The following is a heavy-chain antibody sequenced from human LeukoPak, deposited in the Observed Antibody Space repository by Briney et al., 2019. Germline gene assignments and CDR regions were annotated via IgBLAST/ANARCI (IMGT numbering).Heavy chain of an antibody. V-gene: IGHV3-7*01. CDR1: GFTFSSYW. J-gene: IGHJ4*02. CDR2: IKQDGNEK. CDR3: ARELLGHGYNSGDFDY. D-gene: IGHD5-24*01. Sequence: GGLRLSCAASGFTFSSYWMNWVRQAPGKGLEWVANIKQDGNEKYYVDSVKGRFTISRDNAKNSLYLQMNSLRAEDTAVYYCARELLGHGYNSGDFDYWGQGTLVTVSS.